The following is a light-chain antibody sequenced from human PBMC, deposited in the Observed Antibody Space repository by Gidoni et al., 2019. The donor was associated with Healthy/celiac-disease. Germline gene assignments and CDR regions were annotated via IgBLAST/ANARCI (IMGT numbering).Light chain of an antibody. CDR2: DAS. CDR1: QDISNY. J-gene: IGKJ4*01. CDR3: QQYDNLPLT. Sequence: DIKMTQSPSSLSASVGDRVTITCQASQDISNYLNWYQQKPGKAPKLLIYDASNLETGVPSMFSGSGSGTVFTFTISSLQPEDIATYYCQQYDNLPLTFGGGTKVEIK. V-gene: IGKV1-33*01.